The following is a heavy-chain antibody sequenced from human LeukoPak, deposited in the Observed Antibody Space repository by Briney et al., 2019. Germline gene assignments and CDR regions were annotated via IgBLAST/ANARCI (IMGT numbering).Heavy chain of an antibody. CDR2: INPNSGGT. J-gene: IGHJ4*02. CDR1: GYTFTDYY. Sequence: GASVKVSCKASGYTFTDYYMRWVRQAPGQGLEWMGWINPNSGGTNYAQKFQGRVTLTRDTSISTAYMELSRLTSGDTAVYYCARDPKSQLLLDYWGQGTLVTVSS. V-gene: IGHV1-2*02. D-gene: IGHD2-2*01. CDR3: ARDPKSQLLLDY.